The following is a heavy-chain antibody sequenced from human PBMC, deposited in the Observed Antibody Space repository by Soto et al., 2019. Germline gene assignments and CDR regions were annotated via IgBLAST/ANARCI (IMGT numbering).Heavy chain of an antibody. D-gene: IGHD2-2*01. J-gene: IGHJ5*02. V-gene: IGHV4-30-2*01. Sequence: SETLSLTCAVSGGSISSGGYSWSWIRQPPGKGLEWIGYIYHSGSTYYNPSLKSRVTISVDTSKNQFSLKLSSVTAADTAVYYCARRYCSSTSCYNRFDPWGQGTLVTVSS. CDR2: IYHSGST. CDR3: ARRYCSSTSCYNRFDP. CDR1: GGSISSGGYS.